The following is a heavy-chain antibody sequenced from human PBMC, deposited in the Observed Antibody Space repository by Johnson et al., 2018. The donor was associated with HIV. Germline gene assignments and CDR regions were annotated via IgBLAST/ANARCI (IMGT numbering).Heavy chain of an antibody. D-gene: IGHD5-12*01. V-gene: IGHV3-11*04. Sequence: QVQLVESGGGVVQPGRSLRLSCAASGFTFSDYYMSWIRQAPGQGLEWVSYISSGGNSIYYADSVKGRFTISRDNAKNSLFLQMNSLTAEATAVYYCARLVATKDYAFDIWGQGTLVTVSS. CDR1: GFTFSDYY. J-gene: IGHJ3*02. CDR2: ISSGGNSI. CDR3: ARLVATKDYAFDI.